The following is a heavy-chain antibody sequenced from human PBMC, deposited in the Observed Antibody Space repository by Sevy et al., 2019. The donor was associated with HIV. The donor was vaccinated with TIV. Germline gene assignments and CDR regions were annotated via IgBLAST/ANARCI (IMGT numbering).Heavy chain of an antibody. CDR1: GYTFTGYY. Sequence: ASVKVSCKASGYTFTGYYMHWVRQAPGQGLEWMGWINPNSGDTNYAQKFQGRVTMTRDTSISTAYMELSRLRSDDTAVYYCARSGYVNGMDVWGQGTTVTVSS. CDR3: ARSGYVNGMDV. CDR2: INPNSGDT. J-gene: IGHJ6*02. V-gene: IGHV1-2*02. D-gene: IGHD5-12*01.